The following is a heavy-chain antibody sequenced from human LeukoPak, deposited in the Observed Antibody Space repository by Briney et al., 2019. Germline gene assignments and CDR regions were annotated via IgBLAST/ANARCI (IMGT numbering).Heavy chain of an antibody. D-gene: IGHD3-16*01. CDR3: ARDPSRVWGSYGFDY. V-gene: IGHV4-34*01. J-gene: IGHJ4*02. CDR1: GGSFSGYY. CDR2: INHSGST. Sequence: PSETLSLACAVYGGSFSGYYWSWIRQPPGKGLEWIGEINHSGSTNYNPSLKSRVTISVDTSKNQFSLKLSSVTAADTAVYYCARDPSRVWGSYGFDYWGQGTLVTVSS.